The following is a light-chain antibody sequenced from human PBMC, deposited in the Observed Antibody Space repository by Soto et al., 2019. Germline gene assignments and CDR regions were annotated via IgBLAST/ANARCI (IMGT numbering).Light chain of an antibody. V-gene: IGLV3-9*01. CDR2: RDG. J-gene: IGLJ2*01. CDR3: HVWDSSTVV. Sequence: SYELTQPLSVSVALGQTARITCQRNNIGNKNVHWYQQKPGQAPVLVIYRDGNRPSGIPGRFSGSNSGNTATLTISRAQAGDEADYYCHVWDSSTVVFGGGTKLTV. CDR1: NIGNKN.